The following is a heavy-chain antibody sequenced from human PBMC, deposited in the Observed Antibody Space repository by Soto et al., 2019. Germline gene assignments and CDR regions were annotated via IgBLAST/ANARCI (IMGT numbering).Heavy chain of an antibody. CDR3: ARVNTTLVDHFDC. V-gene: IGHV3-53*01. CDR2: MHRGGTT. J-gene: IGHJ4*02. Sequence: GGSLRLSCVVSGFSVSATSIFWVRQATGKGLEWVSLMHRGGTTDNADSVKGRFTTSRDKSKNTLYLHMNGLRVEDTSVYYCARVNTTLVDHFDCWGQGTLVTVSS. CDR1: GFSVSATS. D-gene: IGHD5-18*01.